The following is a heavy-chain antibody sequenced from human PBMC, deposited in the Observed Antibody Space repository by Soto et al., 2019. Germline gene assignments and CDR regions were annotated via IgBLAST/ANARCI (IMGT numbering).Heavy chain of an antibody. V-gene: IGHV4-31*03. J-gene: IGHJ3*02. CDR2: IYYSGST. CDR1: GGSISSGGYY. D-gene: IGHD2-15*01. CDR3: ARDSSGYSSGGSCYPDEKDAFDI. Sequence: QVQLQESGPGLVKPSQTLSLTCTVSGGSISSGGYYWSWIRQHPGKGLEWIGYIYYSGSTYYNPSLKSRVTISVDTSKNQFSLKLSSVTAADTAVYYCARDSSGYSSGGSCYPDEKDAFDIWGQGTMVTVSS.